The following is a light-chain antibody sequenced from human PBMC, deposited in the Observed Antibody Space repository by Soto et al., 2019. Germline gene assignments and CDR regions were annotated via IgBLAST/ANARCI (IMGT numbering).Light chain of an antibody. V-gene: IGKV3-20*01. CDR1: QSVSNNY. CDR3: QQYASSPIT. Sequence: EIVLTQSPGTLSLSPVERATLSCRASQSVSNNYLAWYQQKPGQAPGLLIYGASNRAAGIPDRFSGSGSETDFTLLISRVEPEDFAVYYCQQYASSPITFGQGTRLEIK. J-gene: IGKJ5*01. CDR2: GAS.